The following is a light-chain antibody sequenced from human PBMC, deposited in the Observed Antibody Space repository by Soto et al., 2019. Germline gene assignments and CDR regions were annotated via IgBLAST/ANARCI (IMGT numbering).Light chain of an antibody. CDR2: GAS. V-gene: IGKV3-20*01. CDR3: QHYGSSPLT. Sequence: IVLTQSPDTLSLSPGERATLSCRASQSVSATHLAWYQQKPGQAPRLLLYGASTRATGIPDRFSGSGSGTDFTLTISRVEPEDFAVLYCQHYGSSPLTFGGGTKV. CDR1: QSVSATH. J-gene: IGKJ4*01.